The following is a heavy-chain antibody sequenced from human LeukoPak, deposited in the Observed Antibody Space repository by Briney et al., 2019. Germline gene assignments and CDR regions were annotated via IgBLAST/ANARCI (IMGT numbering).Heavy chain of an antibody. V-gene: IGHV3-23*01. CDR1: GFTFSSYA. CDR3: AKDPDYYDSSGYPSHFDY. CDR2: ISGSGGST. Sequence: PGGSLRLSCAASGFTFSSYAMSWVRQAPGKGLEWVSAISGSGGSTYYADSVKGRFTISRDNSKNTLYLQMNSLRAEDTAVYYCAKDPDYYDSSGYPSHFDYWGQGTLVTASS. D-gene: IGHD3-22*01. J-gene: IGHJ4*02.